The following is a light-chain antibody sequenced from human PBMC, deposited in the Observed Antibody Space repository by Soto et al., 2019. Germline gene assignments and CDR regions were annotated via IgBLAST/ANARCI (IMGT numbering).Light chain of an antibody. CDR1: QSIDTW. CDR2: AAS. Sequence: IQMTQSPSILSASVGDRVTITCRASQSIDTWLAWHQQKPGKAPKLLIFAASTLQSGVPSRFSGSGSGTDFTLTISSLQPEDFATYYCLQDYNYPYTFGQGTKVDIK. CDR3: LQDYNYPYT. V-gene: IGKV1-6*01. J-gene: IGKJ2*01.